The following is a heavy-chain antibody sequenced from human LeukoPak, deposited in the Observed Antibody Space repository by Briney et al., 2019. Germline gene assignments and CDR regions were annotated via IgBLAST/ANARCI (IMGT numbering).Heavy chain of an antibody. CDR1: GYSFTSYW. D-gene: IGHD3-22*01. V-gene: IGHV5-51*01. Sequence: GESLKISCKGSGYSFTSYWIGWVRQMPGKGLECMGIIYPGDSDTRYSPSFQGQVTISADKSISTAYLQWSSLKASDTPMYYCARRQYYDSSGYYPFEYWGQGTLVTVSS. CDR3: ARRQYYDSSGYYPFEY. CDR2: IYPGDSDT. J-gene: IGHJ4*02.